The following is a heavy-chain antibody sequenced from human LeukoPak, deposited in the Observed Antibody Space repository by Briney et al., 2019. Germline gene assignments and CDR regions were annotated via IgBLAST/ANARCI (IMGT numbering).Heavy chain of an antibody. CDR2: ISTSGSII. CDR3: ARASYNSDWYFDQ. D-gene: IGHD6-19*01. Sequence: GGSLRLSCAVSGFTFRSHEMNWVRLAPGKGLEWISYISTSGSIIYYADSVKGRFTISRDNARNSLFLQMGSLKVEDTAVYYCARASYNSDWYFDQWGQGTLVTVSS. V-gene: IGHV3-48*03. CDR1: GFTFRSHE. J-gene: IGHJ4*02.